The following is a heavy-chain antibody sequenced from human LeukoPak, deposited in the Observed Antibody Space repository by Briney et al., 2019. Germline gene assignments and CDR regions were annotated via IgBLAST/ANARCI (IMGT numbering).Heavy chain of an antibody. CDR2: MNPYRGNT. CDR3: ARDAPLVYGDYVGFDP. Sequence: ASVKVSCKASGYTFSSYDINWVRQATGQGLGWMGWMNPYRGNTGYAQKFQGRVTMTRNTSLSTAYMELSSLKSEDTAVYYCARDAPLVYGDYVGFDPWGQGTLVTVSS. J-gene: IGHJ5*02. V-gene: IGHV1-8*01. D-gene: IGHD4-17*01. CDR1: GYTFSSYD.